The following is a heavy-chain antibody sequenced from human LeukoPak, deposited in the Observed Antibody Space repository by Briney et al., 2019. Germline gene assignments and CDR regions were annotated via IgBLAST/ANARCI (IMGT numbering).Heavy chain of an antibody. CDR2: IIPIFGTA. CDR3: ARTTVTTGEDYYYYMDV. Sequence: SVKVSCKASGGTFSSYAISWVRQAPGQGLEWMGGIIPIFGTANYAQKFQGRVTITTDESTSTAYMELSSLRSEDTAVYYCARTTVTTGEDYYYYMDVWGKGTTVTVSS. CDR1: GGTFSSYA. J-gene: IGHJ6*03. V-gene: IGHV1-69*05. D-gene: IGHD4-11*01.